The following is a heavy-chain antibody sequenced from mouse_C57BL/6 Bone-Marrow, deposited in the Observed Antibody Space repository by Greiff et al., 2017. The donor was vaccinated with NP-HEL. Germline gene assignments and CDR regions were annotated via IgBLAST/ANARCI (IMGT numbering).Heavy chain of an antibody. D-gene: IGHD2-4*01. CDR1: GFSLTSYA. J-gene: IGHJ4*01. CDR2: IWTGGGT. Sequence: VMLVESGPGLVAPSQSLSITCTVSGFSLTSYAISWVRQPPGKGLEWLGVIWTGGGTNYNSALKSRLSISKDNSKSQVFLKMNSLQTDDTARYYCARIGLRERGSDMDYWGQGTSVTVSS. V-gene: IGHV2-9-1*01. CDR3: ARIGLRERGSDMDY.